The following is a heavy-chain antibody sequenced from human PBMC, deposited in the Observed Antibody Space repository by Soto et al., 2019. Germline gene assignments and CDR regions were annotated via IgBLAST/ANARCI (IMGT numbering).Heavy chain of an antibody. CDR2: IKQDGSAK. CDR3: ASWLKTSGWYVLLEGSFDY. V-gene: IGHV3-7*01. Sequence: EVQLVESGGGLVQPGGSLRLSCAASGFTFSSYWMTWVRQAPGKGLEWVANIKQDGSAKYYVDSVKGRFTISRDNAKNSLYLQMNSPRAEDTAVYYCASWLKTSGWYVLLEGSFDYWGQGTLVTVSS. CDR1: GFTFSSYW. D-gene: IGHD6-19*01. J-gene: IGHJ4*02.